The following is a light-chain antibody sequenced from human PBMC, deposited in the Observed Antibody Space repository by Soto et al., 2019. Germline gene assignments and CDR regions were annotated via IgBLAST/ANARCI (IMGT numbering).Light chain of an antibody. CDR1: SSDVGGYNY. CDR2: EVS. V-gene: IGLV2-14*01. J-gene: IGLJ2*01. CDR3: SSYTSSSTVV. Sequence: QSALTQPASVSGSPGPSITISCTGTSSDVGGYNYVSWYRQHPGKAPKLMIFEVSNRPSGVSNRFSGSKSANTASLTISGLQAEDEADYYCSSYTSSSTVVFGGGTKLTVL.